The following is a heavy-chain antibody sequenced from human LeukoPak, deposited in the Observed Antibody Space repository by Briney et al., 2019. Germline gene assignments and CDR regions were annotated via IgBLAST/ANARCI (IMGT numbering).Heavy chain of an antibody. D-gene: IGHD5-24*01. V-gene: IGHV3-7*01. Sequence: GGSLRLSCAASGFTFTNYWMSWVRQAPGKGLELVANIKQDRSEKYYVDSVKGRFTISRDNVKNSLYLQMNSLRAEDTAVYYCAREGYSPRDGYNFNFDYWGQGTLVTVTS. CDR1: GFTFTNYW. CDR3: AREGYSPRDGYNFNFDY. J-gene: IGHJ4*02. CDR2: IKQDRSEK.